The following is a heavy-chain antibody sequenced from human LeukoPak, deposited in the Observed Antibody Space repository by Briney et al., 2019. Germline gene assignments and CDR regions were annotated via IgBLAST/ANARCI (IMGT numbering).Heavy chain of an antibody. D-gene: IGHD4-11*01. CDR3: AKEGTTNNYYYYYYYMDV. Sequence: PGGSLRLSCAASGFTFSSYGMHWVRQAPGKGLEWVAFIRYDGSNKYYADSVKGRFTISRDNSKNTLYLQMNSLRAEDTAVYYCAKEGTTNNYYYYYYYMDVWGKGTTVTVSS. J-gene: IGHJ6*03. V-gene: IGHV3-30*02. CDR2: IRYDGSNK. CDR1: GFTFSSYG.